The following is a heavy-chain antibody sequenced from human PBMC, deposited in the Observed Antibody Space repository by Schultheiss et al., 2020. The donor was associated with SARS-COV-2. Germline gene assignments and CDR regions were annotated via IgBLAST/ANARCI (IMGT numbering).Heavy chain of an antibody. CDR3: AREAPTYDFWSGYYNNWFDP. CDR1: GGSISSGGYY. D-gene: IGHD3-3*01. CDR2: IYYSGST. V-gene: IGHV4-31*03. J-gene: IGHJ5*02. Sequence: SQTLSLTCTVSGGSISSGGYYWSWIRQHPGKGLEWIGYIYYSGSTYYNPSLKSRVTISVDTSKNQFSLKLSSVTAADTAVYYCAREAPTYDFWSGYYNNWFDPWGQGTLVTVSS.